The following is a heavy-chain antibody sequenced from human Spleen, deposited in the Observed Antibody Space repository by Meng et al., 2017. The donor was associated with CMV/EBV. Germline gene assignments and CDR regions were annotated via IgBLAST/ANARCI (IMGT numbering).Heavy chain of an antibody. V-gene: IGHV1-69*02. Sequence: SGGTFSSYTISWVRQAPGQGLEWMGRIIPILGIANYAQKFQGRVTITADKSTSTAYMELSSLRSEDTAVYYCASHPGESDYYGMDVWGQGTTVTVSS. CDR2: IIPILGIA. CDR3: ASHPGESDYYGMDV. CDR1: GGTFSSYT. J-gene: IGHJ6*02. D-gene: IGHD3-10*01.